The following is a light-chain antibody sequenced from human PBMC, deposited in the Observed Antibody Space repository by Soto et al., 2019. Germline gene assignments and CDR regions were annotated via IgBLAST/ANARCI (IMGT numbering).Light chain of an antibody. CDR3: QKYNSAPRT. V-gene: IGKV1-27*01. J-gene: IGKJ1*01. Sequence: TQSPGTLSLSPGESATLSCRASQSVNNIYLAWYQQKPGKVPKLLIYAASTLQSGVPSRFSGSGSGTDFTLTISSLQPEDVATYYCQKYNSAPRTFGQGTKVEIK. CDR1: QSVNNIY. CDR2: AAS.